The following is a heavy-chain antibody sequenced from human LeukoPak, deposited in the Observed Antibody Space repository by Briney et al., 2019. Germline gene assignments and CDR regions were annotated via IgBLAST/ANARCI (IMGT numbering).Heavy chain of an antibody. CDR2: IIPIFGTA. CDR1: GGTFSSYA. D-gene: IGHD6-6*01. J-gene: IGHJ5*02. Sequence: SVKVSCKASGGTFSSYAISWVRQAPGQGLEWMGGIIPIFGTANYAQKFQGRVTITADKSTSTAYMELSSLRSEDTAVYYCARGALIAARLNWFDPWGQGTLVTVSS. V-gene: IGHV1-69*06. CDR3: ARGALIAARLNWFDP.